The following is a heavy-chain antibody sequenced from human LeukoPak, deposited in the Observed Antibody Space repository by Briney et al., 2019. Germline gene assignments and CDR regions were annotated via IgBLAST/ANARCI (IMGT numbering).Heavy chain of an antibody. D-gene: IGHD5-12*01. CDR3: ARVTPKWLPQVDY. Sequence: SETLSLTCAVYGGSFSGYYWSWIRQPPGKGLEWIGEINHSGSTNDNPSLKSRVTISVDTSKNQFSLKLSSVTAADTAVYYCARVTPKWLPQVDYWGQGTLVTVSS. V-gene: IGHV4-34*01. CDR2: INHSGST. J-gene: IGHJ4*02. CDR1: GGSFSGYY.